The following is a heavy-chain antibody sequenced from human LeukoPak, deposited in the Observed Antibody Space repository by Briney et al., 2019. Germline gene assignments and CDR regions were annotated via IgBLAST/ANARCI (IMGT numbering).Heavy chain of an antibody. J-gene: IGHJ2*01. Sequence: SETLSLTCTVSDGSISSFSSYWAWIRQPPGKGLQWIGSVYYSGSPYYNPSLESRVTISVDTSKNQFSLQLRSVTAADTAVYYCARHEKGGAAAGYWYFDLWGRGTLITVSS. CDR3: ARHEKGGAAAGYWYFDL. V-gene: IGHV4-39*01. D-gene: IGHD6-13*01. CDR1: DGSISSFSSY. CDR2: VYYSGSP.